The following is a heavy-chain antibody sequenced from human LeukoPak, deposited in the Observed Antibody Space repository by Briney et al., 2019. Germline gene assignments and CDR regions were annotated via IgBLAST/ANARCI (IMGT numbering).Heavy chain of an antibody. CDR1: GGSISSSSYY. CDR3: ARLFYYGSADY. Sequence: SETLSPTCTVSGGSISSSSYYWGWIRQPPGKGLEWIGSIYYSGSTYYNPSLKSRVTISVDTSKNQFSLKLSSVTAADTAVYYCARLFYYGSADYWGQGTLVTVSS. J-gene: IGHJ4*02. CDR2: IYYSGST. V-gene: IGHV4-39*01. D-gene: IGHD3-10*01.